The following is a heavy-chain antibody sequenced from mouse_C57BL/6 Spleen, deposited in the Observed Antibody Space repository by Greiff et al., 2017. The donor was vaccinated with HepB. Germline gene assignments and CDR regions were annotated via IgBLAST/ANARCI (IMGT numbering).Heavy chain of an antibody. CDR3: ARLGSTPYYFDY. CDR2: IYPGDGDT. J-gene: IGHJ2*01. Sequence: VQLQQSGPELVKPGASVKISCKASGYAFSSSWMNWVKQRPGKGLEWIGRIYPGDGDTNYNGKFKGKATLTADKASSTTYMQLSSLTSEDSAVYFWARLGSTPYYFDYWGQGTTLTVSS. CDR1: GYAFSSSW. V-gene: IGHV1-82*01. D-gene: IGHD2-1*01.